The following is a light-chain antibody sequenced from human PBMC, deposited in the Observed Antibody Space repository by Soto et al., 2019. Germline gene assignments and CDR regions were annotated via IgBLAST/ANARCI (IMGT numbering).Light chain of an antibody. Sequence: QSVLTQSPSASASLGASVKLTCTLSSGHSSYAIAWHQQQPEKGPRYLMKLNSDGSHSKGDGIPDRFSGSSSGAERYLIISSLQSEDEADYYCQTWGTGPYVVFGGGTQLTV. CDR1: SGHSSYA. J-gene: IGLJ2*01. CDR2: LNSDGSH. V-gene: IGLV4-69*01. CDR3: QTWGTGPYVV.